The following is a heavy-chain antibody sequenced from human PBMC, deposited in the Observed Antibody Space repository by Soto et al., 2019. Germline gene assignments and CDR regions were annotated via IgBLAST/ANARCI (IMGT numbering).Heavy chain of an antibody. V-gene: IGHV3-23*01. CDR1: GFTFSSYA. D-gene: IGHD4-17*01. Sequence: PGGSLRLSCAASGFTFSSYAMSWVRQAPGKGLEWVSAISGSGGSTYYADSVKGRFTISRDNSKNTLYLQMNSLRAEDTAVYYCRYGDGYYYYYGMDVWGQGTTVTVSS. CDR2: ISGSGGST. CDR3: RYGDGYYYYYGMDV. J-gene: IGHJ6*02.